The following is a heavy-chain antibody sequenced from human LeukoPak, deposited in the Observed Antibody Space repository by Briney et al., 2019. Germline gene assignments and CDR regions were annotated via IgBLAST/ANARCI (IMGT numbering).Heavy chain of an antibody. CDR2: ISSSGSTI. V-gene: IGHV3-48*03. D-gene: IGHD1-1*01. CDR3: AREDWNDRVDY. CDR1: GFTFSSYE. J-gene: IGHJ4*02. Sequence: GGSLRLSCAASGFTFSSYEMNWVRQAPGKGLEWVSYISSSGSTIYYADSVKGRFTISRDNAKNSLYPQMNSLRAEDTAVYYCAREDWNDRVDYWGQGTLVTVSS.